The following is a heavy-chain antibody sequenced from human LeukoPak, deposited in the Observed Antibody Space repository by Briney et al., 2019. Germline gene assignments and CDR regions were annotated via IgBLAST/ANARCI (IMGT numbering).Heavy chain of an antibody. CDR3: AGGVSY. D-gene: IGHD3-16*01. V-gene: IGHV3-30*02. Sequence: GGSLRLSCAASGFTFSNYGMHWVRQAPGKGLEWVAFIRYDGSNEYYADSVKGRFTFSRDNSKNMLYLQMNSLRAEDTAVYYCAGGVSYWGRGTLVTVSS. J-gene: IGHJ4*02. CDR2: IRYDGSNE. CDR1: GFTFSNYG.